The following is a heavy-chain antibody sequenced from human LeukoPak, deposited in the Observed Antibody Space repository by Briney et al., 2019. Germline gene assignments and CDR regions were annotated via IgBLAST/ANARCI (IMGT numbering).Heavy chain of an antibody. Sequence: ASVKVSCKASGCTFTSYGISWVRQAPGQGLEWMGWISAYNGNTNYAQKLQGRVTMTTDTSTSTAYMELRSLRSDDTAVYYCARTRRPYYYDSSGYAFDYWGQGTLVTVSS. CDR2: ISAYNGNT. CDR3: ARTRRPYYYDSSGYAFDY. D-gene: IGHD3-22*01. CDR1: GCTFTSYG. V-gene: IGHV1-18*01. J-gene: IGHJ4*02.